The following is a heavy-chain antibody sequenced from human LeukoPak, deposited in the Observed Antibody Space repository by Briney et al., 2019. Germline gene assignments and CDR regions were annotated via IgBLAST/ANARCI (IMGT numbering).Heavy chain of an antibody. J-gene: IGHJ4*02. CDR1: GGSFSGYY. Sequence: SETLSLTCAVYGGSFSGYYWSWIRQPPGKGLEWIGYIYYSGSTNYNPSLKSRVTISVDTSKNQFSLRLSSVTAADTAVYYCAREGLDTAMDTGFDYWGQGTLVTVSS. CDR3: AREGLDTAMDTGFDY. D-gene: IGHD5-18*01. V-gene: IGHV4-59*01. CDR2: IYYSGST.